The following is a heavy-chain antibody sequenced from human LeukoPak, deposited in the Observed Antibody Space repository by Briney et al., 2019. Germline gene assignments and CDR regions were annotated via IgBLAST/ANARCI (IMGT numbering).Heavy chain of an antibody. CDR2: ISAYNGNT. D-gene: IGHD1-26*01. J-gene: IGHJ4*02. CDR3: ARGSYVGPTSGYFDY. Sequence: SVKVSCKASGYTFTSYGISWVRQAPGQGLEWMGWISAYNGNTNYAQKLQGRVTMTTDTSTSTAYMELRSLRSDDTAVYYCARGSYVGPTSGYFDYWGQGTLVTVSS. V-gene: IGHV1-18*01. CDR1: GYTFTSYG.